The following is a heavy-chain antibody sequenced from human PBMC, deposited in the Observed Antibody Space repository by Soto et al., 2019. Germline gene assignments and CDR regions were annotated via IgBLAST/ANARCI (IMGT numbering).Heavy chain of an antibody. CDR2: ISSGSTYI. V-gene: IGHV3-21*01. D-gene: IGHD3-16*01. Sequence: VPLRLACAAGGVTFFSWSMNCFRQAPGKGLEWVSTISSGSTYIHYADSVQGRFTISRDNAKNSLYLQMNSLRAEDTAVYYCARDPRGYYYAMDVWGQGTTVTVSS. CDR1: GVTFFSWS. J-gene: IGHJ6*02. CDR3: ARDPRGYYYAMDV.